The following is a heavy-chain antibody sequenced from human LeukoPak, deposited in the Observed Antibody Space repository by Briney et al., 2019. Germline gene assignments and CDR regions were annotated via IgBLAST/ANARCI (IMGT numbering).Heavy chain of an antibody. CDR2: IIPILGIA. J-gene: IGHJ4*02. CDR3: ARGPWISGSYYFDY. CDR1: GYTFTVYY. Sequence: SVKVSCKASGYTFTVYYIHWVRQAPGQGLEWMGRIIPILGIANYAQKFQGRVTITADKSTSTAYMELSSLRSEDTAVYYCARGPWISGSYYFDYWGQGTLVTVSS. D-gene: IGHD3-10*01. V-gene: IGHV1-69*04.